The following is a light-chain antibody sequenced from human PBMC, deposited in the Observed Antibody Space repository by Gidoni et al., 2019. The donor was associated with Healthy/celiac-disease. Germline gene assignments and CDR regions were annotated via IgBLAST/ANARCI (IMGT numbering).Light chain of an antibody. Sequence: EIVLTPSPGTLSLSPGERATPSCRASQSFTSSYLAWYQQKPGQAPRLLIYGASSRATGIPDRFSGSGSGTDFTLTISRLKPEDFAVYYCQQYGSLLTFXGXTKVEIK. CDR1: QSFTSSY. J-gene: IGKJ4*01. CDR2: GAS. CDR3: QQYGSLLT. V-gene: IGKV3-20*01.